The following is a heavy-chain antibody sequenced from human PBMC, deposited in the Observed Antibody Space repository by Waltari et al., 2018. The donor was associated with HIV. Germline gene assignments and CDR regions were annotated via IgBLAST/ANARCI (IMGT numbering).Heavy chain of an antibody. Sequence: QVQLVQSGAEVKKPGSSVKVSCKASGGTFSSYAISWVRQAPGQGLEWMGGIIPILGTANYGQKFQERVTITADESTSTAYMELSSLRSEDTAVYYCARDRGAYCGGDCYSTLGYWGQGTLVTVSS. CDR3: ARDRGAYCGGDCYSTLGY. D-gene: IGHD2-21*02. CDR2: IIPILGTA. J-gene: IGHJ4*02. V-gene: IGHV1-69*11. CDR1: GGTFSSYA.